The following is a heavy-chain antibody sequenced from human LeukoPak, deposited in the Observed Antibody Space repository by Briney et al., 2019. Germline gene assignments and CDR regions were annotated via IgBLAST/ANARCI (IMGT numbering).Heavy chain of an antibody. CDR3: ANFRTGTILVT. CDR2: LSHCESA. D-gene: IGHD1-7*01. CDR1: DGSISVSLYY. V-gene: IGHV4-39*07. Sequence: SETLSLTCTVSDGSISVSLYYWGWIRQPPGKGLEWIGTLSHCESAYYNPSLKSRVTISRNTSSTQISLNQNSVTAPDTAVYYCANFRTGTILVTWGQGILVTLSS. J-gene: IGHJ5*02.